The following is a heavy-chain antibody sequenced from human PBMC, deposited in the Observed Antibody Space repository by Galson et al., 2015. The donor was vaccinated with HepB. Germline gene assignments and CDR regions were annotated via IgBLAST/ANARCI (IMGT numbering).Heavy chain of an antibody. CDR2: ITPVFNTA. Sequence: SVKVSCKASGGTFSNSAISWVRQAPGQGLEWLGGITPVFNTANYARKFQGRLTITADESTSTAYMELSSLRSEDTAVYYCARGVRSRDSSGGSYYYYYMDVWGKGTTVTVSS. D-gene: IGHD3-22*01. J-gene: IGHJ6*03. CDR1: GGTFSNSA. V-gene: IGHV1-69*13. CDR3: ARGVRSRDSSGGSYYYYYMDV.